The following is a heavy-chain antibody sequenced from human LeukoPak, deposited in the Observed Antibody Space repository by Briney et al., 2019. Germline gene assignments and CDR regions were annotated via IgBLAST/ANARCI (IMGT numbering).Heavy chain of an antibody. D-gene: IGHD3/OR15-3a*01. J-gene: IGHJ4*02. CDR3: ARDSNDFWTAYSDN. V-gene: IGHV4-4*07. Sequence: SETLSLTCTVCGDSITSSYWSWIRQPAGKGLEWSGRLYPSGSTNYNSSLKSRVTMSVDTSKNQFSLNLKSVTAADTAMYYCARDSNDFWTAYSDNWGPGSLVTVSS. CDR1: GDSITSSY. CDR2: LYPSGST.